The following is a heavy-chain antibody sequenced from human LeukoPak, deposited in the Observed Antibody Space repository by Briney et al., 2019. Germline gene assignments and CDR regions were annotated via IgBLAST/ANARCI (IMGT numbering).Heavy chain of an antibody. V-gene: IGHV3-21*01. Sequence: GGSLRLSCAASGFTFSDYSMNWVRQAPGKGLEWVASISSSSPYIYYTDSVKGRFTTSRDNAKNSLYLQMNSLRAEDTAVYYCARLYSRVGPFDYWGQGTLVTVSS. CDR2: ISSSSPYI. D-gene: IGHD5-18*01. CDR1: GFTFSDYS. J-gene: IGHJ4*02. CDR3: ARLYSRVGPFDY.